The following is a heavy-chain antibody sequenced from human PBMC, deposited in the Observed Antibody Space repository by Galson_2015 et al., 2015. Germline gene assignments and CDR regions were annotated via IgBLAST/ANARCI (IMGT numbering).Heavy chain of an antibody. Sequence: SLRLSCAASGFTFSSYSMNWVRQAPGKGLEWVSYISSSSSTIYYADSVKGRFTISRDNAKNSLYLQMNSLRDEDTAVYYCARGGYCSSTSCYLYDFDYWGQGTLVTVSS. V-gene: IGHV3-48*02. D-gene: IGHD2-2*01. J-gene: IGHJ4*02. CDR1: GFTFSSYS. CDR2: ISSSSSTI. CDR3: ARGGYCSSTSCYLYDFDY.